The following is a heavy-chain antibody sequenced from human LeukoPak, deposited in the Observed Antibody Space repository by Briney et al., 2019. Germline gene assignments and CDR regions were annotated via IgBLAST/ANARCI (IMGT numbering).Heavy chain of an antibody. D-gene: IGHD5-12*01. V-gene: IGHV4-39*01. J-gene: IGHJ4*02. Sequence: SETLSLTCTVSGGSISSSSYYWGWIRQPPGKGLEWIGSIYYSGSTYYNPSLKSRVTLSVDTSKNQFSLKLSSVTAADTAVYYCAGQYTGYDAFDYWGQGTLVTVSS. CDR1: GGSISSSSYY. CDR2: IYYSGST. CDR3: AGQYTGYDAFDY.